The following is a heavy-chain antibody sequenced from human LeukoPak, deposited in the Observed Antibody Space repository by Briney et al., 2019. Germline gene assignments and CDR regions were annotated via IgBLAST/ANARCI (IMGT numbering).Heavy chain of an antibody. Sequence: SETLSLTCTVSGGSISTSSYYWGWIRQPPGKGLEWIGSIHYSGSTNYNPSLKSRVTITPDTSKNQFSLRLTSVTAADTAVYYCAREGTYGWYNWFDPWGQGTLVTVSS. J-gene: IGHJ5*02. CDR1: GGSISTSSYY. CDR2: IHYSGST. V-gene: IGHV4-39*07. CDR3: AREGTYGWYNWFDP. D-gene: IGHD6-19*01.